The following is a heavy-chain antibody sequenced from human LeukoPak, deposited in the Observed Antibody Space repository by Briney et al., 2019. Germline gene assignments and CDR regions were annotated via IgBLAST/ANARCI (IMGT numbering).Heavy chain of an antibody. D-gene: IGHD2-21*02. Sequence: SETLSLTCSVSGGSISSSNYYWGWIRQPPGKGLEWIGNIYYSGSTYYNPSLKSRVTISADTSKNEFSLKLSSVTAADTAVYYCARQTQCYGGDRYSQNWFDPWGQGTLVTVSS. V-gene: IGHV4-39*01. J-gene: IGHJ5*02. CDR1: GGSISSSNYY. CDR2: IYYSGST. CDR3: ARQTQCYGGDRYSQNWFDP.